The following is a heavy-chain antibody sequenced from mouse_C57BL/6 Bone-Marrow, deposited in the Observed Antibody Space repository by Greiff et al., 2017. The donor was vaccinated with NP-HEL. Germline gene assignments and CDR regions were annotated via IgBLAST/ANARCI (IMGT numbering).Heavy chain of an antibody. J-gene: IGHJ4*01. V-gene: IGHV1-5*01. CDR2: IYPGNSDT. CDR3: TRYKLWDYDRGYYAMDY. D-gene: IGHD2-4*01. CDR1: GYTFTSYW. Sequence: EVQLVESGTVLARPGASVKMSCKTSGYTFTSYWMHWVKQRPGQGLEWIGAIYPGNSDTSYNQKFKGKAKLTAVTSASTAYMELSSLTNEDSAVYYCTRYKLWDYDRGYYAMDYWGQGTSVTVSS.